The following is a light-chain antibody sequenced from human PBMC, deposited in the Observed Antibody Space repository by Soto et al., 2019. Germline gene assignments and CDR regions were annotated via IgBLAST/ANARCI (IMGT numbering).Light chain of an antibody. CDR3: LLYCGGPHV. CDR1: TGAVTSVSY. CDR2: STS. J-gene: IGLJ2*01. Sequence: QAVVTQEPSLTVSPGGTVTLTCASSTGAVTSVSYANWFQQKPGQAPRALIYSTSNKYSWTPARFSGSLLGGNAALTLSGVQPEDEAEYFCLLYCGGPHVFGGGTKLTVL. V-gene: IGLV7-43*01.